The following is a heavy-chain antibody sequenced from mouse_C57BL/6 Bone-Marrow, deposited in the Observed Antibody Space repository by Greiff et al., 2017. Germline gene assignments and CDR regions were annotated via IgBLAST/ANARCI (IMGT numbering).Heavy chain of an antibody. CDR3: ARGWDYYAMDY. CDR2: ISDGGNYT. Sequence: EVQLVESGGGLVKPGGSLTLSCAASGFTFSSYAMSWVRQTPQKKLEWVATISDGGNYTYSPHNVKGRFTISRDNAKNNLYLQMSHLKSEDTAMYYCARGWDYYAMDYGGQGTSVTVSS. V-gene: IGHV5-4*01. J-gene: IGHJ4*01. CDR1: GFTFSSYA. D-gene: IGHD4-1*01.